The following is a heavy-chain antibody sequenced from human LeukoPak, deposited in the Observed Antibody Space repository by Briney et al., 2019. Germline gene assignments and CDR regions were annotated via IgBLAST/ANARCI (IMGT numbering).Heavy chain of an antibody. D-gene: IGHD1-26*01. CDR1: GFTFSTCA. CDR2: INQGATHI. CDR3: ARAPIVGATTGGRYNWFDP. V-gene: IGHV3-21*01. Sequence: GGSLRLSCAASGFTFSTCAMNWVRQAPGKGLEWVSSINQGATHIYYADSVRGRFTISRDNAKNSLYLQMSSLRAEDTAVYYCARAPIVGATTGGRYNWFDPWGQGTLVTVSS. J-gene: IGHJ5*02.